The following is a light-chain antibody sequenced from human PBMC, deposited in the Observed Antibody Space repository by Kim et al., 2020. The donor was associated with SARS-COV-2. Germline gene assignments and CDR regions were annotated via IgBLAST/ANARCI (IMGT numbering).Light chain of an antibody. CDR3: QQYDSSVLT. J-gene: IGKJ4*01. Sequence: SQGERAIISCRGVQTVRSNYLVWYQQKPGQAPRVLMYGTSTRATGIPDRFSGSGSGTDFTLTISRLEPEDFAVYYCQQYDSSVLTFGGGTKVDIK. V-gene: IGKV3-20*01. CDR1: QTVRSNY. CDR2: GTS.